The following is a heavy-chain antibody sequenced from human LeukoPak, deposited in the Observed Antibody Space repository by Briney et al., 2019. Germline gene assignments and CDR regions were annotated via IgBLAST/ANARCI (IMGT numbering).Heavy chain of an antibody. CDR3: GKDLGGIVAAIGDGFDI. J-gene: IGHJ3*02. D-gene: IGHD1-26*01. CDR1: GFTFSNYG. V-gene: IGHV3-23*01. CDR2: VSGSGANT. Sequence: GGSLRLSCAASGFTFSNYGMGWVRQTPGKGLEWLSSVSGSGANTYYADSVKGRFTISRDNSKNTLYLQMNRLRAEDPAVYYCGKDLGGIVAAIGDGFDIWGQGTMVTVS.